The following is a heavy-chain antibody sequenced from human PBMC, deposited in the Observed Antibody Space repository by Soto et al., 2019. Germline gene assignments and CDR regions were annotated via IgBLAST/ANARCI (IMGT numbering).Heavy chain of an antibody. CDR2: ISWNSGSI. Sequence: EVQLVESGGGLVQPGRSMRLSCAASGFTFDDYAMHWVRQAPGKGLEWVSGISWNSGSIGYADSVKGRFTISRDNAKNSLYLQMNSLRAEDTALYYCAKDKTGYSSGWFDYWGQATLVTVSS. D-gene: IGHD6-19*01. CDR1: GFTFDDYA. J-gene: IGHJ4*02. CDR3: AKDKTGYSSGWFDY. V-gene: IGHV3-9*01.